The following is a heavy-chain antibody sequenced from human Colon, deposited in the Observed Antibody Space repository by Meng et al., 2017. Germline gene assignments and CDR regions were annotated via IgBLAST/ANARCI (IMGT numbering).Heavy chain of an antibody. CDR2: IHHGGTT. Sequence: QVQPQVTGPGLVKPSGTLSLTGALSGGSISSNYWWSWVRQSPKKGLEWIGEIHHGGTTNYNPSLKSRVTISVDTSNNQFSLKLSSVTAADTAVYYCARIDYGGNGIEKYFFDYWGQGTLVTVSS. V-gene: IGHV4-4*02. CDR3: ARIDYGGNGIEKYFFDY. J-gene: IGHJ4*02. CDR1: GGSISSNYW. D-gene: IGHD4-23*01.